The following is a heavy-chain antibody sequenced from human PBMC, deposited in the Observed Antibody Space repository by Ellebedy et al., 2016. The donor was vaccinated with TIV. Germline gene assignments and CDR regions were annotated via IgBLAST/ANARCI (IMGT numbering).Heavy chain of an antibody. CDR3: ARDVSGYGLVSGVFDY. V-gene: IGHV3-33*08. CDR2: IWYDGSNK. D-gene: IGHD6-25*01. J-gene: IGHJ4*02. Sequence: AGSLRLSXAASGFTFSSYGMHWVRQTPGKGLEWVAVIWYDGSNKYYGDSMKGRFTISRDNSKNTLYLQMNSLRAEDTAVYYCARDVSGYGLVSGVFDYWGQGTLVTVSS. CDR1: GFTFSSYG.